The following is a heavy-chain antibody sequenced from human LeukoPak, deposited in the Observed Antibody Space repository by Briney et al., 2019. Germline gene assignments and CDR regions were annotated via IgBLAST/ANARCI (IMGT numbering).Heavy chain of an antibody. D-gene: IGHD1-26*01. CDR3: AGINSGSYYGLDY. CDR1: GFTFSSYG. J-gene: IGHJ4*02. CDR2: ISGSGGST. Sequence: GGSLRLSCAASGFTFSSYGMNWVRQAPGKGLEWVSAISGSGGSTYYADSVKGRFTISRDNSKNTLYLQMNSLRAEATAVYYCAGINSGSYYGLDYWGQGTLVTVSS. V-gene: IGHV3-23*01.